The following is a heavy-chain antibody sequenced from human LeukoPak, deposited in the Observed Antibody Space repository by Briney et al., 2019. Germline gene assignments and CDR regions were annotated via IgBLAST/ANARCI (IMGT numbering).Heavy chain of an antibody. CDR1: GYTFTSYG. Sequence: ASVKVSCKASGYTFTSYGISWVRQAPGQGLEWMGWISAYNGNTNYALKLQGRVTMTTDTSTSTAYMELRSLRSDDTAVYYCARVVHYGSGSYYHPTTPYYFDYWGQGTLVTVSS. V-gene: IGHV1-18*01. J-gene: IGHJ4*02. CDR3: ARVVHYGSGSYYHPTTPYYFDY. D-gene: IGHD3-10*01. CDR2: ISAYNGNT.